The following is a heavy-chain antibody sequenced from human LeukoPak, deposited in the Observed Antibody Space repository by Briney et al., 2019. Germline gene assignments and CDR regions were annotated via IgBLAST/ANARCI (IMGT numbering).Heavy chain of an antibody. J-gene: IGHJ5*02. CDR1: GGSISSGDYY. Sequence: PSETLSLTCTVSGGSISSGDYYWSWIRQPPGKGLEWIGYIYYSGSTYYNPSLKSRVTISVDTSKNQFSLKLSSVTAADTAVYYCARTIVVVPAAIANWFDPWGQGTLVTVSP. D-gene: IGHD2-2*02. CDR3: ARTIVVVPAAIANWFDP. CDR2: IYYSGST. V-gene: IGHV4-30-4*01.